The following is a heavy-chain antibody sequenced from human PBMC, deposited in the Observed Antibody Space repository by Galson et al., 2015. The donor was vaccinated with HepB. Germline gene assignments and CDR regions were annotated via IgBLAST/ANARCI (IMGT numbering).Heavy chain of an antibody. CDR1: GFTFSTYA. V-gene: IGHV3-30-3*01. J-gene: IGHJ4*02. CDR3: ARAGQWTGYSDFAY. CDR2: ISYDGSNK. Sequence: SLRLSCAASGFTFSTYAMHWVRQAPGKGLEWVTVISYDGSNKYYADSVKGRFTISRDNSKNTPYLQINSLRSEDTAVYYCARAGQWTGYSDFAYWGQGTLVTVSS. D-gene: IGHD3/OR15-3a*01.